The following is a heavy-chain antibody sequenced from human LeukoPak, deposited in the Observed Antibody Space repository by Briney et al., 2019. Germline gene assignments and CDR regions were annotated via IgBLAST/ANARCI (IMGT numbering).Heavy chain of an antibody. Sequence: GGSLRLSCAASGFTFSSYAMSWVRQAPGHGLEWVSAISGSGGSTYYADSVKGRFTISRDNSKNTLYLQMNSLRAEDTAVYYCAKDPDIVVVVAATLDYWGQGTLVTVSS. CDR2: ISGSGGST. CDR1: GFTFSSYA. J-gene: IGHJ4*02. CDR3: AKDPDIVVVVAATLDY. D-gene: IGHD2-15*01. V-gene: IGHV3-23*01.